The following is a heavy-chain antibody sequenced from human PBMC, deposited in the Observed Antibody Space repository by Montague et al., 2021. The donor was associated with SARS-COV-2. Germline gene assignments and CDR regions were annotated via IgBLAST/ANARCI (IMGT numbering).Heavy chain of an antibody. CDR2: LHTSDYT. J-gene: IGHJ4*02. CDR3: AKDRLDDSGYDIDY. D-gene: IGHD5-12*01. V-gene: IGHV3-23*03. CDR1: GFTLRNYA. Sequence: SLRLSCAASGFTLRNYAMNWFRQAPGKGLEWVPILHTSDYTEYADSVKGRFTISRDTSKNTLYLQMNSLRVEDTAVYYCAKDRLDDSGYDIDYWGQGTLVTVSS.